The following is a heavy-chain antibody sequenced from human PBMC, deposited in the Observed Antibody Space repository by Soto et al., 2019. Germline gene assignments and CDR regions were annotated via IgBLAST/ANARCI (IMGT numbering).Heavy chain of an antibody. CDR2: MNPNSGNT. D-gene: IGHD2-15*01. J-gene: IGHJ4*02. Sequence: QVQLVQSGAEVKKPGASVKVSCKASGYTFTSYDINWVRQATGQGLEWMGWMNPNSGNTVYAQKFQGRVTMTRNTSITTAYMEPRSLRSEDTAGYYCARELAYSLDYWGQGTLVTVSS. V-gene: IGHV1-8*01. CDR3: ARELAYSLDY. CDR1: GYTFTSYD.